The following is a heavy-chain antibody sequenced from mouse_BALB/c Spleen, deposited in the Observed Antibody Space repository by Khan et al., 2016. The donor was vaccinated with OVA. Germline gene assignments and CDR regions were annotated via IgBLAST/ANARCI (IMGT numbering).Heavy chain of an antibody. CDR2: INPGSSTI. CDR1: GFDFSRYW. J-gene: IGHJ4*01. V-gene: IGHV4-2*02. Sequence: EVKLEESGGGLVQPGGSLNLSCAASGFDFSRYWMSWARQAPGKGQEWIGEINPGSSTINYTPSLKDKFIISRDNAKNTLYLQMSKVRSEDTALYYCARLFNWDAMDYWGQGTSVTVSS. D-gene: IGHD4-1*02. CDR3: ARLFNWDAMDY.